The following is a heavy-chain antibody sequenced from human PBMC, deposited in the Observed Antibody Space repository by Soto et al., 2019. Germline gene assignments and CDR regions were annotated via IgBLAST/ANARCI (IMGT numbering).Heavy chain of an antibody. CDR2: IYYSGST. D-gene: IGHD6-13*01. J-gene: IGHJ6*03. Sequence: SETLSLTCTVSGGSISSYYWSWIRQPPGKGLECIGYIYYSGSTNYNPSLKSRVTISVDTSKNQFSLKLSSVTAADTAVYYCARVGRSWYGGWGNYYYCYMDVWGKGTRVTV. CDR1: GGSISSYY. CDR3: ARVGRSWYGGWGNYYYCYMDV. V-gene: IGHV4-59*01.